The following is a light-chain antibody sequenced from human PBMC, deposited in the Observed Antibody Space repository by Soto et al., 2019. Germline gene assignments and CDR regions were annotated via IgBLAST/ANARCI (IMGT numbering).Light chain of an antibody. CDR1: QGIGDT. V-gene: IGKV3D-11*01. J-gene: IGKJ4*01. Sequence: VLRQSPATLSVSPGEGSTLSCRASQGIGDTLAWYQHKPGQAPRLLISRASTRAPGVPARFSGSGSGTDFTLTISSLEPEDFAVYYCQQRSNWPLTFGGGTKVDIK. CDR2: RAS. CDR3: QQRSNWPLT.